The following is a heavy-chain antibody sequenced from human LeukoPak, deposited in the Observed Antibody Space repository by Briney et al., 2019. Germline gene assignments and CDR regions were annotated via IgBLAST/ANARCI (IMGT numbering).Heavy chain of an antibody. Sequence: GGSLRLSCAASGFTFSSYSMNWVRQAPGKGLEWASYISSSSSTIYYADSVKGRFTISRDNAKNSLYLQMNSLRDEDTAVYYCARGHGVKYSSGWYNYWGQGTLVTVSS. D-gene: IGHD6-19*01. V-gene: IGHV3-48*02. CDR3: ARGHGVKYSSGWYNY. J-gene: IGHJ4*02. CDR1: GFTFSSYS. CDR2: ISSSSSTI.